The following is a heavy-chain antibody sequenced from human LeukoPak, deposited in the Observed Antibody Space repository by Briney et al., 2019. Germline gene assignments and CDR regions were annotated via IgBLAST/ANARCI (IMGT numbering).Heavy chain of an antibody. D-gene: IGHD3-9*01. CDR2: IYYSGST. V-gene: IGHV4-59*08. Sequence: SETLSLTCTVSGGSISSYYWSWIRQPPGKGLEWIGYIYYSGSTNYNPSLKSRVTISVDTSKNQFSLKLSSVTAADTAVYYCARRSGATTFYYFDYWGQGTLVTVST. CDR1: GGSISSYY. CDR3: ARRSGATTFYYFDY. J-gene: IGHJ4*02.